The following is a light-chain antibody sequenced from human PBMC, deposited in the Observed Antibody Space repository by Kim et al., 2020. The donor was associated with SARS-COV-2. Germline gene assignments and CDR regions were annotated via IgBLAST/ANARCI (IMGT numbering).Light chain of an antibody. CDR2: AAS. J-gene: IGKJ1*01. V-gene: IGKV1-5*03. CDR1: QSISYW. Sequence: DVRMTQSPPTLSASVGDTVTITCRASQSISYWLAWYQQKPGKAPKVLIHAASSLQSGVPSRFSGSGSGRDFTLTISRLQPDDFATYYCQQYNGYSRTFGQGTKVDIK. CDR3: QQYNGYSRT.